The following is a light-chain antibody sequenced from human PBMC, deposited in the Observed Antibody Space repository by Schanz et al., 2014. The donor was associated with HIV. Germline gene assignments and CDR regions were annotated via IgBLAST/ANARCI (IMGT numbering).Light chain of an antibody. CDR3: GTWDSSLSAGYVI. CDR2: DNY. Sequence: QSVLTQPPSVSAAPGQKVTISCSGSSSNIGNNYVSWYQQFPGTAPKLLIYDNYQRPSGVPDRFSGSKSGTSATLGITGLQTGDEADYYCGTWDSSLSAGYVIFGGGTKLTVL. V-gene: IGLV1-51*01. CDR1: SSNIGNNY. J-gene: IGLJ2*01.